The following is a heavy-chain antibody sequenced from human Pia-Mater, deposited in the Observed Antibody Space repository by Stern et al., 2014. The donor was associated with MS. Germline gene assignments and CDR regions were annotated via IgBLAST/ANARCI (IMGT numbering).Heavy chain of an antibody. D-gene: IGHD1-1*01. V-gene: IGHV4-4*09. CDR1: GGSLTGYY. CDR3: ARNRYPTTWFDS. CDR2: IYTSGTT. Sequence: QVQLVQSGPGLVKPSETLSLTCSVSGGSLTGYYCSWIRQSPGQGLEWIGDIYTSGTTQSPTSLKRRLTMSVDTSNNQFSLKLNSVTTEDTAVYYCARNRYPTTWFDSWGQGTLVIVSS. J-gene: IGHJ5*01.